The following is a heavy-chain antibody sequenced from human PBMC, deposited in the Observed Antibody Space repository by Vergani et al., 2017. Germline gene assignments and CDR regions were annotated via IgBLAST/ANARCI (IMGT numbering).Heavy chain of an antibody. D-gene: IGHD3-10*01. CDR3: ARDNYYGSGSYPVGYYYGMDV. Sequence: VQLVQSGAEVKKPGSSVKVSCKPSGGTFSSYAISWVRQAPGQGLEWMGRIIPIFGTANYAQKFQGRVTITADESTTTAYMELSSLRSEDTAMYYCARDNYYGSGSYPVGYYYGMDVWGQGTTVTVSS. V-gene: IGHV1-69*13. J-gene: IGHJ6*02. CDR2: IIPIFGTA. CDR1: GGTFSSYA.